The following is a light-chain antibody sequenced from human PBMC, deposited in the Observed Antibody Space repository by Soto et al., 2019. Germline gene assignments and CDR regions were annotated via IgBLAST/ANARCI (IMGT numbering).Light chain of an antibody. CDR2: DAS. V-gene: IGKV3-11*01. Sequence: EIVLTQSPATLSLSPGERATLSCRASQSVSSYLAWYQQKPGQAPRLLIYDASNRATGIPARFSGSGSGTDFPLTISSLEPEDFALYYCQQRRNWPLTFGGGTKVEIK. CDR3: QQRRNWPLT. CDR1: QSVSSY. J-gene: IGKJ4*01.